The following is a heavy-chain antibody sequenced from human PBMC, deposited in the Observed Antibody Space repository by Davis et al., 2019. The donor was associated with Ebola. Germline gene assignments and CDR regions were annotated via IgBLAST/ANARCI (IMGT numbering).Heavy chain of an antibody. Sequence: AASVKVSCKASGYTFTGYYMHWVRQAPGQGLEWMGWINPNSGGTNYAQKFQGWVTMTRDTSASTAYMELSSLRSEDTAVYYCARDHSSSHLFDYWGQGTLVTVSS. D-gene: IGHD6-13*01. V-gene: IGHV1-2*04. CDR3: ARDHSSSHLFDY. CDR2: INPNSGGT. CDR1: GYTFTGYY. J-gene: IGHJ4*02.